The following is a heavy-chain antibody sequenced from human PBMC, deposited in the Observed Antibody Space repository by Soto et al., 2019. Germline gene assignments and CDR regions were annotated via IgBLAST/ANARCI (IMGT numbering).Heavy chain of an antibody. CDR2: IRQDGSQK. V-gene: IGHV3-7*01. CDR1: GFTFSNYW. J-gene: IGHJ4*02. CDR3: VIDGSSGCHFDS. D-gene: IGHD6-19*01. Sequence: EVQLVESGGGLVQPGGSLRLSCAASGFTFSNYWMSWIRQAPGKGLEWVANIRQDGSQKSLVDSVTGRFTISRDNAKNSLYLQMNGLRTEDTAVYYCVIDGSSGCHFDSWGQGTLVTVSS.